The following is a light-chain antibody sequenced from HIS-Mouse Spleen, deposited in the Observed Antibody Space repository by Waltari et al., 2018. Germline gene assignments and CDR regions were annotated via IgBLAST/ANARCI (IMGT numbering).Light chain of an antibody. CDR3: YSAADNSGV. Sequence: SYELTQPPSVSVSPGQPARIPCPGDAFLKKYARWFQQKPGQAPVLVIYKDSERPSGIHERFSGSSSGTTVTLTISGAQVEDEADYYCYSAADNSGVFGGGTKLTVL. J-gene: IGLJ2*01. V-gene: IGLV3-27*01. CDR1: AFLKKY. CDR2: KDS.